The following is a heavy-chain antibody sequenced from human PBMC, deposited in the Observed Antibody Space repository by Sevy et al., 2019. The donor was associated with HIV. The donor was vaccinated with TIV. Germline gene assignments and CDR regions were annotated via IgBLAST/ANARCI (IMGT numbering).Heavy chain of an antibody. CDR2: IIPIFGTA. CDR1: GGTFSSYA. V-gene: IGHV1-69*13. Sequence: ASVKVSCKASGGTFSSYAISWVRQAPGQGLEWMGGIIPIFGTANYEQKFQGRVTITADESTSTAYMELSSLRSEDTAVYYCARDRDSSWKGGFGHWGQGTLVTVSS. D-gene: IGHD6-13*01. J-gene: IGHJ4*02. CDR3: ARDRDSSWKGGFGH.